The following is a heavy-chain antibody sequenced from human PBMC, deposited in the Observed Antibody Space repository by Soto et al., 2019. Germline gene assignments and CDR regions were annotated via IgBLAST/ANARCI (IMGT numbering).Heavy chain of an antibody. J-gene: IGHJ6*02. CDR3: ARYWVYFDWLLSAASAAMAV. CDR1: GGSLHTTSYS. V-gene: IGHV4-39*02. D-gene: IGHD3-9*01. Sequence: SETLSLTCTVSGGSLHTTSYSWGWIRQPPGKGLEWIGSISSTGSTYYSPSLKSRVTISVDTSKSSFSLRLNSVTAADTAVYYCARYWVYFDWLLSAASAAMAVWGQGTTVTVSS. CDR2: ISSTGST.